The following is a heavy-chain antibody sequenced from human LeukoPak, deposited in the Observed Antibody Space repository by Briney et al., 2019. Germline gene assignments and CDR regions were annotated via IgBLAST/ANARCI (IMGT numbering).Heavy chain of an antibody. CDR2: IYGGGTA. CDR1: GFTVSDNY. V-gene: IGHV3-66*02. Sequence: GGSLRLSCAASGFTVSDNYMSWVRQAPGKGLEWVSLIYGGGTADFADSVKGRFTISRDISKNTLYLQMNSLRAEDTAVYYCARVLRDYDSRAYDAFDIWGQGTMVTVSS. CDR3: ARVLRDYDSRAYDAFDI. D-gene: IGHD3-22*01. J-gene: IGHJ3*02.